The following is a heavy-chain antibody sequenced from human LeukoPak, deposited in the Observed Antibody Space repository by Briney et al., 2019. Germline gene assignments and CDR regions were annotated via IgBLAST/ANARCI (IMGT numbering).Heavy chain of an antibody. J-gene: IGHJ6*04. D-gene: IGHD2-2*01. CDR1: GLTFPRHA. CDR2: IDSSGTNT. CDR3: ATLRDIVVVATTPTDV. V-gene: IGHV3-23*05. Sequence: GGTLRLSCAASGLTFPRHAMTWVRQTPGKGLEWVAGIDSSGTNTYYTDSVKGRFTISRDNFKNTLYLQMNGLRLEDTAVYYCATLRDIVVVATTPTDVWGKGTTVIVSS.